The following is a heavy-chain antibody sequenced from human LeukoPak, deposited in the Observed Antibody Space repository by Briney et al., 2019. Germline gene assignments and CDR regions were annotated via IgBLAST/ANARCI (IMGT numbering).Heavy chain of an antibody. Sequence: PGGSLRLSCAASGFTFSDYCMSWIRQAPGKGLEWVSYISSSGSTIYYADSVKGRFTISRDNAKNSLYLQMNSLRAEDTAVYYCARAVQQLVWGTFGRGPNWFDPWGQGTLVTVSS. CDR3: ARAVQQLVWGTFGRGPNWFDP. D-gene: IGHD6-13*01. CDR2: ISSSGSTI. J-gene: IGHJ5*02. V-gene: IGHV3-11*04. CDR1: GFTFSDYC.